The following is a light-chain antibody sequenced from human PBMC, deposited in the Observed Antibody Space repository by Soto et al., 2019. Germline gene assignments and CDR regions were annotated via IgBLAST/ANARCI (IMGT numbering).Light chain of an antibody. CDR3: SSYTSSSTLVV. V-gene: IGLV2-14*01. J-gene: IGLJ2*01. Sequence: QSVLTQPASVSGSPGQSITISCTGTSSDVGGYNYVSWYQQHPGKAPKLMIYDVSNRPSGVSNRFSGPKSGNTASLTLSGLQAEDEADYYCSSYTSSSTLVVFGGGTKLTVL. CDR2: DVS. CDR1: SSDVGGYNY.